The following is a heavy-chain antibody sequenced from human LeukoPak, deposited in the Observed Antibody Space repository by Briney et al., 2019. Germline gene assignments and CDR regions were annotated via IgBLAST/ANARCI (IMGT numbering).Heavy chain of an antibody. J-gene: IGHJ4*02. V-gene: IGHV3-21*01. CDR1: GFPFSTYT. CDR2: ISSSSTFM. D-gene: IGHD3-22*01. CDR3: ARDSSIGYDRVNFDY. Sequence: GGSLRLSCAASGFPFSTYTMDWVRQAPGKGLEWVSSISSSSTFMHYADSLKGRFTISRDNARNSLYLQMNSLRAEDTALYYCARDSSIGYDRVNFDYWGQGTLVTVSS.